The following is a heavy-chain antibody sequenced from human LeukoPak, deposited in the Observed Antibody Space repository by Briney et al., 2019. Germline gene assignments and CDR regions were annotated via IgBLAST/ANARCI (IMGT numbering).Heavy chain of an antibody. CDR2: IYSCGST. Sequence: GGSLRLFCAASGYTVSSNYMSRVRQAPGEGLEWVSVIYSCGSTYCADSVKDRFTISRDNSKNTLYLKMNSLRAEDTAVYYGAKGSRAAGYYFDYWGQGTLVTVSS. J-gene: IGHJ4*02. V-gene: IGHV3-66*01. D-gene: IGHD6-25*01. CDR3: AKGSRAAGYYFDY. CDR1: GYTVSSNY.